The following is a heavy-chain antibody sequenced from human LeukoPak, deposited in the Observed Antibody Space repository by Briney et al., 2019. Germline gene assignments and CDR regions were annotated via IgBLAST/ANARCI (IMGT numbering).Heavy chain of an antibody. CDR3: ARDSRPRGGSCFDH. CDR2: IKEDGSEM. J-gene: IGHJ4*02. V-gene: IGHV3-7*01. CDR1: GFTFTDHW. Sequence: GGSLRLSCAASGFTFTDHWMSWVRQTPGRGLEWVANIKEDGSEMFYVDFVKGRFTISRDDAINSVYLQMNNLTAEDTAVYYCARDSRPRGGSCFDHWGQGALVIVSS. D-gene: IGHD2-15*01.